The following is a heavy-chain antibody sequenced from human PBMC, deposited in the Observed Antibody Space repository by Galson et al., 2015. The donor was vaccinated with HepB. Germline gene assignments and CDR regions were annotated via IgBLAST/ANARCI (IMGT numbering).Heavy chain of an antibody. V-gene: IGHV3-7*03. D-gene: IGHD3-10*01. CDR1: EFTFSSYW. CDR3: ARRISLVRGIITKPDYYYGMDV. Sequence: SLRLSCAASEFTFSSYWMNWVRQAPGKGLEWVANINPDGCEKYYVASLKGRFTIPRDNTKNSLYLQMDSLRAEDTAVYYCARRISLVRGIITKPDYYYGMDVWGQGTTVTVAS. J-gene: IGHJ6*02. CDR2: INPDGCEK.